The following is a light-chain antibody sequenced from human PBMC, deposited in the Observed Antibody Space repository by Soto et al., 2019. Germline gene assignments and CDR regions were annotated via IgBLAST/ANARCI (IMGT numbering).Light chain of an antibody. Sequence: EIVLTQSPGTLSLSPGERVTLSCRASQSVTRSFLAWYQQKPGQAPRLLIYGASSRATGIPDRFSGSGSGTDVTLTNSRLEPENFAVYYWHQYGSSPDAFGPGTKVDIK. CDR2: GAS. V-gene: IGKV3-20*01. CDR3: HQYGSSPDA. CDR1: QSVTRSF. J-gene: IGKJ3*01.